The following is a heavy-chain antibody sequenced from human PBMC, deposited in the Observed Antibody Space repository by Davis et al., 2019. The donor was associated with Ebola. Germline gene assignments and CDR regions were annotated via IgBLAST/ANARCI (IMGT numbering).Heavy chain of an antibody. J-gene: IGHJ6*02. D-gene: IGHD5-18*01. Sequence: GESLKISCAASGFTFSSYSMNWVRQAPGKGLEWVSSISSSSSYIFYAHSMKGRFAISRDNAKNSLYLQMNSLRAEDTAVYYCAKEDTAMVTGDFYFGMDVWGQGTTVTVSS. CDR3: AKEDTAMVTGDFYFGMDV. CDR2: ISSSSSYI. CDR1: GFTFSSYS. V-gene: IGHV3-21*01.